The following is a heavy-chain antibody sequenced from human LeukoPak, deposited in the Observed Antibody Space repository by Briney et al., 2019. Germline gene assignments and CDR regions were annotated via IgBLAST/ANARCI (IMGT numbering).Heavy chain of an antibody. CDR3: ARDEYIHGDLTNFDS. J-gene: IGHJ4*02. CDR2: ISSSSSYI. Sequence: SGGSLRLSCAASGFTFSSYSMNWVRQAPGKGLEWVSSISSSSSYIYYADSVKGRFTISRDNAKKSLYLQMNSLRAEDTAVYYCARDEYIHGDLTNFDSWGQGTLVIVSS. D-gene: IGHD4-17*01. V-gene: IGHV3-21*01. CDR1: GFTFSSYS.